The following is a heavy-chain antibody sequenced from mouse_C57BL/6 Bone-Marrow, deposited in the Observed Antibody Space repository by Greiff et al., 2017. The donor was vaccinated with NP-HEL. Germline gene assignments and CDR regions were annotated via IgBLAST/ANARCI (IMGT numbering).Heavy chain of an antibody. D-gene: IGHD2-1*01. CDR3: ARGGNYWYYFDY. CDR1: GYTFTTYP. J-gene: IGHJ2*01. V-gene: IGHV1-47*01. Sequence: VMLVESGAELVKPGASVKMSCKASGYTFTTYPIEWVKQNHGKSLAWIGNFHPYNDDTEYNEKFKNKATLTVEKSSSTVYLELSRLTSDDSSVYYCARGGNYWYYFDYWGQGTTLTVSS. CDR2: FHPYNDDT.